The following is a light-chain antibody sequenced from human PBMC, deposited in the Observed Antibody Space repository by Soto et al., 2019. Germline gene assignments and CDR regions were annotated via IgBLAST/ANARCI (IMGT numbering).Light chain of an antibody. CDR2: AAS. CDR1: QSISIY. V-gene: IGKV1-39*01. CDR3: QQSYGDPRT. Sequence: DIQMTQSSSFLSASIGDRVTITSRASQSISIYLNWYQQKPGKAPELLIYAASNLQVGVPSRFVASGSGTDFALIINSLQSEDFATYFCQQSYGDPRTFGQGTKVEMK. J-gene: IGKJ1*01.